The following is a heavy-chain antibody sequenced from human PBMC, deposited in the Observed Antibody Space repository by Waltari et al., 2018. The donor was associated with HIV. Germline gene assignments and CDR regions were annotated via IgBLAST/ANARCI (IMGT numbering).Heavy chain of an antibody. V-gene: IGHV3-49*04. CDR3: SRQHDSSGYYTRGLFYFDY. CDR1: GFTFGDFA. J-gene: IGHJ4*02. Sequence: EVQLVESGGTLVQPGRSLRLSCSTSGFTFGDFAIIWVRQAPGKGLEWVGLIRTKTYGGTTEYAASVKGRFSISRDDSRSIAYLQMNSLKTEDTAVYFCSRQHDSSGYYTRGLFYFDYWGQGNLVTV. CDR2: IRTKTYGGTT. D-gene: IGHD3-22*01.